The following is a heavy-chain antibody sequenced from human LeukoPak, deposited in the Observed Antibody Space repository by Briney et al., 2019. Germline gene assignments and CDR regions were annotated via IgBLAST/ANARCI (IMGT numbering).Heavy chain of an antibody. CDR1: GYSFTSYW. CDR3: ASVLKSQVTFDAFDI. CDR2: IYPGDSDT. J-gene: IGHJ3*02. D-gene: IGHD4-11*01. Sequence: GESLKISCKGSGYSFTSYWIGWVRQMPGKGLEWMGIIYPGDSDTRYSPSFQGQVTISADKSISTAYLQWSSLKASDTAMYYCASVLKSQVTFDAFDIWGQGTMVTVSS. V-gene: IGHV5-51*01.